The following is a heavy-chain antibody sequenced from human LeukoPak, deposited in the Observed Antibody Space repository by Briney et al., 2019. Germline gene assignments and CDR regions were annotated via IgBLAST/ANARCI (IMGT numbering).Heavy chain of an antibody. CDR2: FDPEDGET. Sequence: GASVKVSCKVPGYTLTELSMHWVRQAPGKGLEWMGGFDPEDGETIYAQKFQGRVTMTEDTSTDTAYMELSSLRSEDTAVYYCATAPPRLDYYDSSGYYYEDAFDIWGQGTMVTVSS. D-gene: IGHD3-22*01. CDR1: GYTLTELS. CDR3: ATAPPRLDYYDSSGYYYEDAFDI. J-gene: IGHJ3*02. V-gene: IGHV1-24*01.